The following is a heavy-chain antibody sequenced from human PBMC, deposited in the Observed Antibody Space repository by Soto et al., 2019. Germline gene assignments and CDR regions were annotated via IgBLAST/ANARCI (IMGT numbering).Heavy chain of an antibody. Sequence: QVQLVQYGAEVKRPGASVKVSCKASGYTFTGYYMHWVRQAPGQGLEWMGWINPNSGGTNYAQKFQGRVTMTRDTSISTAYMELSRLRSDDTAVYYCASGGLRYSSGWGQDYWGQGTLVTVSS. CDR2: INPNSGGT. J-gene: IGHJ4*02. CDR1: GYTFTGYY. V-gene: IGHV1-2*02. CDR3: ASGGLRYSSGWGQDY. D-gene: IGHD6-19*01.